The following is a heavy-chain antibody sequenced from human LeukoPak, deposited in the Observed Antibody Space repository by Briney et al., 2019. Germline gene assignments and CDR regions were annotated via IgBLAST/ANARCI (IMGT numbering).Heavy chain of an antibody. J-gene: IGHJ4*02. Sequence: PWETLSLTCTVSGGSISSSRYYWGWIRQAQGKGLEGIVRIYYTGSTYYNPSLKSRVTISLDPSKDQFSLKTSSVTPADPAVYYCARGYDSSGQTGRYYFHHWGQRTLVTVSS. CDR2: IYYTGST. CDR1: GGSISSSRYY. CDR3: ARGYDSSGQTGRYYFHH. D-gene: IGHD3-22*01. V-gene: IGHV4-39*07.